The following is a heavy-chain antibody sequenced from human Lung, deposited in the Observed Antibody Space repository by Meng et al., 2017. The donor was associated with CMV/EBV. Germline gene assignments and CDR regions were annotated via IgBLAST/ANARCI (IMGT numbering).Heavy chain of an antibody. V-gene: IGHV3-30*02. CDR3: AKVSAGNCATASCPPDS. Sequence: GGSLRLXCAASGFSFGIYGMDWVRKAPGKGLEWVAYIHHAGGYKPYADSVMGRFTISRDNSKNTLSLQMNSLRGEATALYFCAKVSAGNCATASCPPDSWGQGTLVTVSS. CDR2: IHHAGGYK. J-gene: IGHJ5*01. D-gene: IGHD2-2*01. CDR1: GFSFGIYG.